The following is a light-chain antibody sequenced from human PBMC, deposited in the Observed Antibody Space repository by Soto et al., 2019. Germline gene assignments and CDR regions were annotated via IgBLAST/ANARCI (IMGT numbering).Light chain of an antibody. CDR1: SSNIGSKT. J-gene: IGLJ1*01. CDR3: AAWDDSLNGYV. V-gene: IGLV1-44*01. CDR2: GSD. Sequence: QSVLTQPPSASGTPGQRVTISCSGSSSNIGSKTVNWYQQLPGTAPKLLIYGSDQRPSGVPDRFSGSKSGTPASLAISGLQSEDEADYYCAAWDDSLNGYVFGTGTKVTV.